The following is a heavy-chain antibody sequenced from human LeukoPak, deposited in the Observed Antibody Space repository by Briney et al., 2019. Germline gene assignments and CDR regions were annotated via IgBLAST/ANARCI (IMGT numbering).Heavy chain of an antibody. J-gene: IGHJ5*01. Sequence: PGGSLRLSCSVSGITLSNYGMSWVRQAPGKGLEWVAGISDSGGRTNYADSVKGRFTISRDNPKNTLYLQMNSLGAEDTAVYYCVRDYSGYYSPFDTWGQGTLVTVSS. D-gene: IGHD3-22*01. CDR1: GITLSNYG. CDR3: VRDYSGYYSPFDT. V-gene: IGHV3-23*01. CDR2: ISDSGGRT.